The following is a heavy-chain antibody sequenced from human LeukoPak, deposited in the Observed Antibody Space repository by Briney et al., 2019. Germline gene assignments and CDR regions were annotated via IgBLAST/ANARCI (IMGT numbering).Heavy chain of an antibody. V-gene: IGHV3-21*01. J-gene: IGHJ6*02. CDR2: ISSSSSYI. CDR1: GFTFSSYS. Sequence: PGGSLRLSCAASGFTFSSYSTTWVRQAPGKGLEWVSSISSSSSYIYYADSVKGRFTISRDNAKNSLYLQMNSLRAEDTAVYYCARDHFTSFYYYGMDVWGQGTTVTVSS. CDR3: ARDHFTSFYYYGMDV. D-gene: IGHD3-3*02.